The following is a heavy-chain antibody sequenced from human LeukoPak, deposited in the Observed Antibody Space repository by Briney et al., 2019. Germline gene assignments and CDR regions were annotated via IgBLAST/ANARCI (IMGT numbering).Heavy chain of an antibody. V-gene: IGHV1-2*02. D-gene: IGHD3-10*01. Sequence: ASVKVSCKASGYTFTAHYIHWVRQAPGQGLEWMGWIDPNSGGTNYAQKFQGGVTMTGDTSINTAFMELSRLTSDDTATYYCARGRGTTMVRGVITNYFDIWGRGSLVTVSS. CDR2: IDPNSGGT. CDR1: GYTFTAHY. CDR3: ARGRGTTMVRGVITNYFDI. J-gene: IGHJ2*01.